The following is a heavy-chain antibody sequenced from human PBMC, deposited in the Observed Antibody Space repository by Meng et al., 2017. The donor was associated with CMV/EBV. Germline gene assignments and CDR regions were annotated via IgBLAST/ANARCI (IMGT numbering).Heavy chain of an antibody. V-gene: IGHV4-39*01. D-gene: IGHD3-3*01. CDR1: GGSINSSSYY. J-gene: IGHJ4*02. Sequence: SETLSLTCTVSGGSINSSSYYWGWIRQPPRKGLEWIGSINYSGRTYYNPSLKSRVTISVDTSKNQVSLKLSSVTAADTAVYYCARSYEFWSGYYFVYWGQGTLVTVSS. CDR3: ARSYEFWSGYYFVY. CDR2: INYSGRT.